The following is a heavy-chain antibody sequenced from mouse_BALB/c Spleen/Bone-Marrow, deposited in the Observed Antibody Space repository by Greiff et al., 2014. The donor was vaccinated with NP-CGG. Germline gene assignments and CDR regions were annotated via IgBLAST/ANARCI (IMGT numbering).Heavy chain of an antibody. Sequence: EVQRVESGPELVKPGASVKISCKASGYSFTGYFMNWVMQSHGKSLEWIGRINPYNGDTFYNQKFKGKATLTVDKSSSTAHMELRSPASEDSAVYYCARGGLLRAMDYWGQGTSVTVSS. V-gene: IGHV1-20*02. CDR1: GYSFTGYF. D-gene: IGHD2-3*01. CDR2: INPYNGDT. CDR3: ARGGLLRAMDY. J-gene: IGHJ4*01.